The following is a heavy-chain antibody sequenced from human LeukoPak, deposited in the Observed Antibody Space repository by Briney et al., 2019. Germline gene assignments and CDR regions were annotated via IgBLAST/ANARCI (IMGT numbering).Heavy chain of an antibody. CDR3: AREGTGVSGYDYGLYYYYYMDV. D-gene: IGHD5-12*01. J-gene: IGHJ6*03. Sequence: GASVKVSCKASGYTFTSYGISWVRQAPGQGLEWMGWISAYNGNTNYAQKLQGRVTMTTDTSTSTAYMELRSLRSDDTAVYFCAREGTGVSGYDYGLYYYYYMDVWGKGTTVTVSS. V-gene: IGHV1-18*01. CDR2: ISAYNGNT. CDR1: GYTFTSYG.